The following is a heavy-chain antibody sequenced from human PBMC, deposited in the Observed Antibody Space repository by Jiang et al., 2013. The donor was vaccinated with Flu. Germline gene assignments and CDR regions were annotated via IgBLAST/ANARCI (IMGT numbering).Heavy chain of an antibody. CDR3: ARGGYCSSTSCYVGDESAFDI. J-gene: IGHJ3*02. CDR1: GHTFDNYW. D-gene: IGHD2-2*01. CDR2: IYPGDSDT. Sequence: GAEVKKPEQSLKISCKASGHTFDNYWIAWVRQMPGKGLEWMGIIYPGDSDTRYSPPFQGQVTISADKSISTAYLQWSSLKASDTAMYYCARGGYCSSTSCYVGDESAFDIWGQGTMVTVSS. V-gene: IGHV5-51*01.